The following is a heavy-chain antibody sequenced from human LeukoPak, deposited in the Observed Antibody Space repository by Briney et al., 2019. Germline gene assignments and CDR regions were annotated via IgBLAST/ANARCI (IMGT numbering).Heavy chain of an antibody. CDR2: ISWNSGSI. Sequence: GGSLRLSCAASGFTFDDYAMHWVRQGPGKGPEWVSGISWNSGSIGYADSVKGRFTISRDNAKNSLYLQMNSLRAEDTALYYCARGFGVVIIYYFDYWGQGTPVTVSS. D-gene: IGHD3-3*01. V-gene: IGHV3-9*01. CDR1: GFTFDDYA. J-gene: IGHJ4*02. CDR3: ARGFGVVIIYYFDY.